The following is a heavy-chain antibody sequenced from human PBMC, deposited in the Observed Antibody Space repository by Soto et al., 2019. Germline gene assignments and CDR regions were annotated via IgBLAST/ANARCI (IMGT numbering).Heavy chain of an antibody. CDR1: GDSISSKTFF. J-gene: IGHJ5*02. CDR3: ARHPRVTGRGVGFDP. V-gene: IGHV4-39*01. CDR2: IFYSGSS. D-gene: IGHD1-26*01. Sequence: PSETLSLTCNVSGDSISSKTFFWDWIRQPPGKGLEWIGSIFYSGSSFYNPSLKSRVTLSVDTSKNQFSLKLSSVTAADTAAYYCARHPRVTGRGVGFDPWGQGTLVTVSS.